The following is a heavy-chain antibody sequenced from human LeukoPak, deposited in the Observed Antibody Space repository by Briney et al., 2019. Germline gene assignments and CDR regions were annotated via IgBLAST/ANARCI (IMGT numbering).Heavy chain of an antibody. V-gene: IGHV1-24*01. J-gene: IGHJ6*03. CDR1: GYTLTELS. Sequence: ASVKVSCKVSGYTLTELSMHWVRQASGKGLEWMGGFDPEDGETIYAQKFQGRVTMTEDTSTDTAYMELGSLRSEDTAVYYCATWRLDSSSVAHYYYYYYMDVWGKGTTVTVSS. CDR3: ATWRLDSSSVAHYYYYYYMDV. CDR2: FDPEDGET. D-gene: IGHD6-6*01.